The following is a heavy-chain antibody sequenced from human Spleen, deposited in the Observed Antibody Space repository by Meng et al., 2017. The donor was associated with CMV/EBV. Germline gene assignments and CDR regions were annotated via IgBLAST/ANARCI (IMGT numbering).Heavy chain of an antibody. D-gene: IGHD5-24*01. Sequence: ASVKVSCKTSGYTFTGYYIHWLRQAPGQGLEWMGWINTHRGSTNYAQKFQGRVTMTRDTSISTAYMELSRLRSDDTAVYYCARDRVEMATIMDNWFDPWGQGTLVTVSS. V-gene: IGHV1-2*02. CDR1: GYTFTGYY. J-gene: IGHJ5*02. CDR2: INTHRGST. CDR3: ARDRVEMATIMDNWFDP.